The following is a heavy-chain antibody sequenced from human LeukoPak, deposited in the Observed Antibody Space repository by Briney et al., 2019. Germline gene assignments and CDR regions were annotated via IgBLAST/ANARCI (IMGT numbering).Heavy chain of an antibody. CDR3: ARGVSSSWPPLEYYYYYGMDV. D-gene: IGHD6-13*01. CDR1: GVSINSHY. CDR2: IYDSGSA. J-gene: IGHJ6*02. V-gene: IGHV4-59*11. Sequence: KPSETLSLTCTVSGVSINSHYWSWIRQPPGKGLEWIGFIYDSGSANYKSSLKSRVTMTVDTSKNQFSLKLNSVTAADTAVYYCARGVSSSWPPLEYYYYYGMDVWGQGTTVTVSS.